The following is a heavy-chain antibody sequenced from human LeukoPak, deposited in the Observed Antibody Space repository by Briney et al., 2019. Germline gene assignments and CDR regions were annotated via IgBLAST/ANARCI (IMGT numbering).Heavy chain of an antibody. V-gene: IGHV3-30-3*01. Sequence: GGSLRLSCAASGFTFSSYAMHWVRQAPGKGLEWVAVISYDGSNKYYADSVKGRFTISRDNSKNTLYLQMNSLRAEDTAVYYCARDGWFGDGNWFDPWGQGTLVTVSS. CDR2: ISYDGSNK. J-gene: IGHJ5*02. D-gene: IGHD3-10*01. CDR1: GFTFSSYA. CDR3: ARDGWFGDGNWFDP.